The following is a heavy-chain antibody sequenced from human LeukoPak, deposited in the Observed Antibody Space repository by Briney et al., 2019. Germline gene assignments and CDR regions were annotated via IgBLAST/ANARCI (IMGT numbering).Heavy chain of an antibody. CDR3: TKARGGGGRRINLMVGGYGP. CDR1: GFTFSGFA. J-gene: IGHJ5*02. D-gene: IGHD3-22*01. Sequence: PGGSLRLSCAGSGFTFSGFAMHWVRQAPGKGLEWVAAISYHGRDKYYADAVSGRFTISRDNSKNTLHLEMHSLRTDDTAVYYCTKARGGGGRRINLMVGGYGPWGQGTQVTVSS. V-gene: IGHV3-30*04. CDR2: ISYHGRDK.